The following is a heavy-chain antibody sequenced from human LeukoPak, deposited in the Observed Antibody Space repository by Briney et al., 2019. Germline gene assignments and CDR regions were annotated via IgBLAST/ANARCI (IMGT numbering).Heavy chain of an antibody. J-gene: IGHJ4*02. D-gene: IGHD3-10*01. V-gene: IGHV3-23*01. CDR3: AKDYYGSGSPRSNY. Sequence: GGSLRLSCVGSGFAFSFYAMTWVRQAPGKGLEWVSAIGGSGSGTHYADSVKGRFTISRDNSKNTLYLQMNSLRVEDTAVYYCAKDYYGSGSPRSNYWGQGTLVTVSS. CDR1: GFAFSFYA. CDR2: IGGSGSGT.